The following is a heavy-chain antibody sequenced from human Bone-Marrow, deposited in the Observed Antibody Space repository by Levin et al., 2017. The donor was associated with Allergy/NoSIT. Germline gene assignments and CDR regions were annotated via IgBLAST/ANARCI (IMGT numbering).Heavy chain of an antibody. CDR2: ISSRSNYI. CDR3: ARDRAASAVAGPYYFDC. J-gene: IGHJ4*02. Sequence: GGSLRLSCAASGFTFSSNSMNWVRQAPGKGLEWVSSISSRSNYIYYADSVKGRFTISRDNAKHSLYLQMNSLSVDDTALYYCARDRAASAVAGPYYFDCWGQGTLVTVSS. CDR1: GFTFSSNS. D-gene: IGHD6-19*01. V-gene: IGHV3-21*01.